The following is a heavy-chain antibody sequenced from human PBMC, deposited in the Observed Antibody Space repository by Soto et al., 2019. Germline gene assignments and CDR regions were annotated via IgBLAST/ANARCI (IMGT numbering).Heavy chain of an antibody. CDR2: IYYSGST. CDR1: GGSISSGDYY. CDR3: AREESGWNRWFDP. V-gene: IGHV4-30-4*01. J-gene: IGHJ5*02. D-gene: IGHD1-1*01. Sequence: SETLSVTCTVSGGSISSGDYYWSWIRQPPGKGLEWIGYIYYSGSTYYNPSLKSRVTISVDTSKNQFSLKLSSVTAADTAVYYCAREESGWNRWFDPWGQGTLVTVSS.